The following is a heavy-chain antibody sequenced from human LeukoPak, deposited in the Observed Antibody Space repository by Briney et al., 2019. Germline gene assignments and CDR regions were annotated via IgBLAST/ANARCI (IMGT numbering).Heavy chain of an antibody. CDR2: ISSSSSYI. D-gene: IGHD3-3*01. Sequence: GGSLRLSCAASGFTFSSYEMNWVRQAPGKGLEWVSSISSSSSYIYYADSVKGRFTISRDNAKNSLYLQMNSLRAEDTAMYYCAKDGTIFGVVHYWGQGTLVTVSS. J-gene: IGHJ4*02. V-gene: IGHV3-21*01. CDR3: AKDGTIFGVVHY. CDR1: GFTFSSYE.